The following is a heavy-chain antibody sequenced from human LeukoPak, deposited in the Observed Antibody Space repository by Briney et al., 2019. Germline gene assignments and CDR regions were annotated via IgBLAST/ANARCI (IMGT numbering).Heavy chain of an antibody. CDR2: INHSGST. D-gene: IGHD3-3*01. CDR1: GGSFSGYY. J-gene: IGHJ4*02. CDR3: ARLDVTFYFGVVTEAFDY. Sequence: PSETLSLTCAVYGGSFSGYYWSWIRQPPGKGLEWIGEINHSGSTNYNPSLKSRVTISVDTSKNQFSLKLSSVTAADTAVYYCARLDVTFYFGVVTEAFDYWGQGTLVTVSS. V-gene: IGHV4-34*01.